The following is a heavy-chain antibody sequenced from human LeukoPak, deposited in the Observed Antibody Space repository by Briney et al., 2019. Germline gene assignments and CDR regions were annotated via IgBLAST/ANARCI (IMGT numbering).Heavy chain of an antibody. CDR1: GFTFSDYY. Sequence: PGGSLRLSCAASGFTFSDYYMSWIRQAPGQGLEWVSYISSSSSYTTYADSVKGRFTISRDNARNSLYLQMNSLRAEDTAVYYCTRFYRDSVGWYEGRHCWGQGTLVTVSS. CDR2: ISSSSSYT. V-gene: IGHV3-11*03. J-gene: IGHJ4*02. D-gene: IGHD6-19*01. CDR3: TRFYRDSVGWYEGRHC.